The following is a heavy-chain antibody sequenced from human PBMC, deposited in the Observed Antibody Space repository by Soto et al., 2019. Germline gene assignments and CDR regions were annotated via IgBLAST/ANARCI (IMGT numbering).Heavy chain of an antibody. CDR2: IIPIFGTA. CDR1: GGTFSSYA. CDR3: AREQITMVRGAYYYYGMDV. V-gene: IGHV1-69*06. J-gene: IGHJ6*02. D-gene: IGHD3-10*01. Sequence: ASVKVSCKASGGTFSSYAISWVRQAPGQGLEWMGGIIPIFGTANYAQKFQGRVTITADKSTSTAYMELSSLRSEDTAVYYCAREQITMVRGAYYYYGMDVWGQGTTVTVSS.